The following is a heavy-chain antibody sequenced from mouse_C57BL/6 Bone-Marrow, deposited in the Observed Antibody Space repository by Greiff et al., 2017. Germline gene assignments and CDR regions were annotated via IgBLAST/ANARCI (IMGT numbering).Heavy chain of an antibody. J-gene: IGHJ2*01. CDR3: ARGKRDYFDY. CDR1: GYTFTSYW. V-gene: IGHV1-55*01. CDR2: IYPGSGST. D-gene: IGHD2-1*01. Sequence: QVQLQQPGAELVKPGASVKMSCKASGYTFTSYWITWVKQRPGQGLEWIGDIYPGSGSTNYNEKFKSKATLTADTSSSTAYMQLSSLTSEDSAVYYCARGKRDYFDYWGQGTTLTVSS.